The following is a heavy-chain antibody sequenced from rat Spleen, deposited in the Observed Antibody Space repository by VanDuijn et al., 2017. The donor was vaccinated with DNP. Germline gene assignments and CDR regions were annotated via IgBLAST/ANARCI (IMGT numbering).Heavy chain of an antibody. Sequence: QVQLKETGPDLVQLTQTLSITCTVSGFSLTTFNVHWVRQPPGTGLEWMGAMRNGGGTDYNSPLNSRLSISRDTSKSQVFLKMNSLQTEDTAMYFCALAGRGAVDAWGQGTSVTVSS. CDR2: MRNGGGT. J-gene: IGHJ4*01. V-gene: IGHV2-1*01. CDR3: ALAGRGAVDA. D-gene: IGHD5-1*01. CDR1: GFSLTTFN.